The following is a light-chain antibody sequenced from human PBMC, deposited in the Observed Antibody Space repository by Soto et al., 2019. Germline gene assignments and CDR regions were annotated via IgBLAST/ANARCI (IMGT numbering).Light chain of an antibody. CDR1: QSLNNW. J-gene: IGKJ1*01. V-gene: IGKV1-5*03. CDR2: KVS. CDR3: QQYNSYSWT. Sequence: DIQMTQSPSTLSASVGDRVTITCRASQSLNNWLAWYQQKPGKAPKLLIYKVSGLESGVPSRFSGSGSGTEFTLTISSRQPDDFSTYYCQQYNSYSWTFGQGTKVEVK.